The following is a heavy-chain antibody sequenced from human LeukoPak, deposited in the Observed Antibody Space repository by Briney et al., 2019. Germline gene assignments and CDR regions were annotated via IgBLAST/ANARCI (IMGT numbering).Heavy chain of an antibody. CDR3: AKDSGDIVVVPAAILDY. CDR1: VFSFSGYI. CDR2: FSGNTANK. V-gene: IGHV3-23*01. Sequence: VGALRLSSAASVFSFSGYIMCWVREAPGARVERGSWFSGNTANKYYADSVKGRFTISRDNSKNTLYLQMNSLRAEDTAVYYCAKDSGDIVVVPAAILDYWGQGTLVTVSS. D-gene: IGHD2-2*01. J-gene: IGHJ4*02.